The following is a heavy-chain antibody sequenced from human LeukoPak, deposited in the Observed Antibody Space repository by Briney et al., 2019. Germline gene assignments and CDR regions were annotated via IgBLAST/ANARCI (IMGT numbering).Heavy chain of an antibody. V-gene: IGHV4-39*07. CDR2: IYHSGST. J-gene: IGHJ3*02. CDR3: ARDHRYCSSTSCYWRYAFDI. Sequence: SETLSLTCTVSGVSLSTTGYYWGWIRQPPGKGLEWIGYIYHSGSTYYNPSLKSRVTISVDRSKSQFSLKLSSVTAADTAVYYCARDHRYCSSTSCYWRYAFDIWGQGTMVTVSS. CDR1: GVSLSTTGYY. D-gene: IGHD2-2*01.